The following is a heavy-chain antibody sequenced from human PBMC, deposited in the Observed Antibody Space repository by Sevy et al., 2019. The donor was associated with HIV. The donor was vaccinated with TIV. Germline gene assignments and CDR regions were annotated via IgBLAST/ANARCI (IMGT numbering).Heavy chain of an antibody. CDR2: ISSRSSHI. CDR1: GFALSNYY. D-gene: IGHD6-13*01. CDR3: TRARGGVAASGDY. V-gene: IGHV3-21*06. J-gene: IGHJ4*02. Sequence: GGSLRLSCAASGFALSNYYAMHWVRQAPGKGLEWVSSISSRSSHIYYADSVKGRFTVSRDNAKNSVYLQMNSLRAEDTAMYYCTRARGGVAASGDYWGQGTLVTVSS.